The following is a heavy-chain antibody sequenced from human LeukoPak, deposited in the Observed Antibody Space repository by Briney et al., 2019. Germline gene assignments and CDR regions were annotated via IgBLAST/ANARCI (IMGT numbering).Heavy chain of an antibody. Sequence: PSETLSLTCTVSGGSMSSTSYWGWIRQPPGKGLEWIGSIYYSGSTYYHPSLKSRVTISVDTSNNLFSLKLSSVTAADTAVYYCASASGVYYYYGMDVWGQGTTVTVSS. CDR2: IYYSGST. CDR3: ASASGVYYYYGMDV. CDR1: GGSMSSTSY. V-gene: IGHV4-39*01. J-gene: IGHJ6*02. D-gene: IGHD3-16*01.